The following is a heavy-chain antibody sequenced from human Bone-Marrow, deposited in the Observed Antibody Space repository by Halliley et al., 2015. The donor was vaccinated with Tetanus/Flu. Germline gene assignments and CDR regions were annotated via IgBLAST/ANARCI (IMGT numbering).Heavy chain of an antibody. J-gene: IGHJ4*02. CDR2: IYYSGTT. Sequence: TLSLTCTVSGGSISPYYWSWIRQPPGKGLEWIGCIYYSGTTNYNPSLKSRVTISVDTSKSQFSLKLASVTAADTAVYYCARAPPFDYDLDVRGIHNFDHWGQGTLVTVSS. D-gene: IGHD3-22*01. CDR1: GGSISPYY. CDR3: ARAPPFDYDLDVRGIHNFDH. V-gene: IGHV4-59*01.